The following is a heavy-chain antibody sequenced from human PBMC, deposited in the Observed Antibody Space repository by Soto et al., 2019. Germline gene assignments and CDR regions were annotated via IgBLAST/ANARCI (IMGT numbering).Heavy chain of an antibody. CDR1: GFTFTNAW. D-gene: IGHD3-10*01. J-gene: IGHJ4*02. V-gene: IGHV3-15*01. CDR2: VKRKTNGGTT. CDR3: ATCYGSGTDCQEDYLAF. Sequence: GGSLRLSCAASGFTFTNAWMSWVRQAPGKGLEWVGRVKRKTNGGTTDYAAPVKDRFNISRDDSENTLYLQMNNLKTEDTAVYYCATCYGSGTDCQEDYLAFWGQGTPVTVSS.